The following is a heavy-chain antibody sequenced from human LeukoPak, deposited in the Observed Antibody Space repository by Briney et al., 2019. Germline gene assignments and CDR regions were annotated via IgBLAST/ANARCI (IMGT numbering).Heavy chain of an antibody. J-gene: IGHJ5*02. CDR1: GYSISSGYY. V-gene: IGHV4-38-2*02. CDR2: IYHSGST. Sequence: PSETLTLTCTVSGYSISSGYYWGWIRQPPGKGLEWIGSIYHSGSTYYNPSLKSRVTISVDTSKNQFSLKLSSVTAADTAVYYCARHLPLWFGTNQLNWFDPWGQGTLVTVSS. CDR3: ARHLPLWFGTNQLNWFDP. D-gene: IGHD3-10*01.